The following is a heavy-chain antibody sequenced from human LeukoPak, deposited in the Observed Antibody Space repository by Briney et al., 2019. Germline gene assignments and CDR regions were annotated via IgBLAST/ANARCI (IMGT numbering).Heavy chain of an antibody. D-gene: IGHD3-22*01. J-gene: IGHJ4*02. CDR2: IYDSGSS. CDR3: ARLDSGVLGDPYYYDSTGYYYRGYFDS. CDR1: GGSISSHC. Sequence: SETLSLTCTVSGGSISSHCWSWIRQSPGKGLEWIGYIYDSGSSKYNPSLKSRVTMSPDMSKNQFSLKLSSVTAADTAVYYCARLDSGVLGDPYYYDSTGYYYRGYFDSWGQGTLVTVSS. V-gene: IGHV4-59*08.